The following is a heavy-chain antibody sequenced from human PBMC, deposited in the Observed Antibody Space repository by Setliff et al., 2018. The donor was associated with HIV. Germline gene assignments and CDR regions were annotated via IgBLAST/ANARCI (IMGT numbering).Heavy chain of an antibody. V-gene: IGHV1-2*06. CDR1: GYTFTGYF. Sequence: ASVKVSCKASGYTFTGYFIHWVRQAPGQGLEWIGRINPNSGGTNYAQRLQGRVTMTRDTSISTAYMEMTSLRSDDTAVYYCARGWATGANSSPLDVWGEGTTVTVSS. CDR3: ARGWATGANSSPLDV. D-gene: IGHD6-6*01. J-gene: IGHJ6*04. CDR2: INPNSGGT.